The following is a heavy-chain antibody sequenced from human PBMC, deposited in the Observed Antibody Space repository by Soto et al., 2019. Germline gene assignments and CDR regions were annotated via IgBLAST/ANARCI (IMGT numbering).Heavy chain of an antibody. V-gene: IGHV3-30*18. D-gene: IGHD7-27*01. CDR1: GFTFSSYG. CDR2: ISYDGSNK. CDR3: AKDLGHGGRGAFDI. J-gene: IGHJ3*02. Sequence: QVQLVESGGGVVQPGRSLRLSCAASGFTFSSYGMHWVRQAPGKGLEWAALISYDGSNKYYADSVKGRFTISRDNSKNTLYLKMNSLRTEDTAVYYCAKDLGHGGRGAFDIWGQGTMVTVSS.